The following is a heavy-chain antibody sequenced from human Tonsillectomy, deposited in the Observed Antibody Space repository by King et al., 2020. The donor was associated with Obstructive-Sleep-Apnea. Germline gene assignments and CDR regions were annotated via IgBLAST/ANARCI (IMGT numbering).Heavy chain of an antibody. CDR1: GFTFSSYW. D-gene: IGHD3-10*01. CDR3: AGITMVRGVIGY. CDR2: IKQDGSEK. V-gene: IGHV3-7*03. Sequence: VQLVESGGGLVQPGGSLRLSCAASGFTFSSYWMSWVRQAPGKGLEWVANIKQDGSEKYYVDSVEGRFTISKDNAKNSLYLQMNSLRAEDTAVYYCAGITMVRGVIGYWGEGTLVTASS. J-gene: IGHJ4*02.